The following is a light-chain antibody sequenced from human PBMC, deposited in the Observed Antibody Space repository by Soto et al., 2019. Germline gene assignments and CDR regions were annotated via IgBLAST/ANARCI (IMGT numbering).Light chain of an antibody. CDR2: DAS. Sequence: DIEMTKSPSTLSASVGDRVTITCRASQTIRRWLAWYQQRPGKAPKVLIYDASTLESGVPARFSGSGSETEFTLTISSLQPEDSATYYCHYYNSDPWTLGQGTKVDIK. J-gene: IGKJ1*01. CDR1: QTIRRW. V-gene: IGKV1-5*01. CDR3: HYYNSDPWT.